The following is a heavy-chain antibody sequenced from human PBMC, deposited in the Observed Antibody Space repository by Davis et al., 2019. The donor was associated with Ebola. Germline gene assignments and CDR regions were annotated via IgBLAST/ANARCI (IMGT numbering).Heavy chain of an antibody. V-gene: IGHV1-18*01. CDR2: ISAYNGNT. D-gene: IGHD2-8*01. CDR1: GYTFTSYG. Sequence: ASVKVSCKASGYTFTSYGISWVRQAPGQGLEWMGWISAYNGNTAYAQILQGRVTMTTDTSTGTAYMELRSLRAEDTAVYYCARVGVSQRGGYYYYNYGMDVWGEGTTVTVSS. CDR3: ARVGVSQRGGYYYYNYGMDV. J-gene: IGHJ6*04.